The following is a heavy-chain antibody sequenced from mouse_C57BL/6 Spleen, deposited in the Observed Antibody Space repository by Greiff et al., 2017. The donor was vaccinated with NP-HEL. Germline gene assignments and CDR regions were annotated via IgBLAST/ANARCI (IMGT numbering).Heavy chain of an antibody. CDR3: APIYYGYDGSFAY. D-gene: IGHD2-2*01. Sequence: QVQLQQPGAELVKPGASVKLSCKASGYTFTSYWMHWVKQRPGQGLEWIGMIHPNSGSTNYNEKFKSKATLTVDKSSSTAYMQLSSLTSEDSAVYYCAPIYYGYDGSFAYGGQGTLVTVSA. CDR1: GYTFTSYW. CDR2: IHPNSGST. V-gene: IGHV1-64*01. J-gene: IGHJ3*01.